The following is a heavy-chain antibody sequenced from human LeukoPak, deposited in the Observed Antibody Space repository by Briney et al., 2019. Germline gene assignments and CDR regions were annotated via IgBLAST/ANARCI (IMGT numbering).Heavy chain of an antibody. V-gene: IGHV3-23*01. CDR1: GFTFSNYA. D-gene: IGHD6-19*01. CDR2: ITGSGDST. J-gene: IGHJ4*02. CDR3: AKPVAGTGYFDY. Sequence: GGSLRLSCAGSGFTFSNYAMSWVRQAPGKGLEWVSSITGSGDSTYYADSVKGRFTISRDNSKSALYLQMNSLRAEDTAVYYCAKPVAGTGYFDYWGQGTLVTVSS.